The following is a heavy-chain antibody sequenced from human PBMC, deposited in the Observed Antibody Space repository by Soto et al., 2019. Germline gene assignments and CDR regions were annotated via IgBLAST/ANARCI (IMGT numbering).Heavy chain of an antibody. CDR1: GFTFSSYA. Sequence: GGSLRLSCAASGFTFSSYAMSWVRQAPGKGLEWVSAISGGGGSTYYADSVKGRFTISRDNSKNTLYLQMNSLRAEDTAVYYCANAYCTNGVCYPEYFQHWGQGTLVTVSS. CDR3: ANAYCTNGVCYPEYFQH. V-gene: IGHV3-23*01. J-gene: IGHJ1*01. CDR2: ISGGGGST. D-gene: IGHD2-8*01.